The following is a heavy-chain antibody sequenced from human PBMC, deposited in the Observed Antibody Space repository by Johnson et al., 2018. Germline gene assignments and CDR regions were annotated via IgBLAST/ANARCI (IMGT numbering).Heavy chain of an antibody. CDR2: IWYDGMKK. CDR1: GFRFSSYG. Sequence: QVQLVQSGGGVVQPGGSLRLSCEASGFRFSSYGMHWVRQAPGKGLEWVAVIWYDGMKKYYVESVKGRFTISRDNFKNTLFRQMEGLRAEDTAFCFCVGYCSGGSCYSRDYHYYDMDLWGQGTAVIVAS. J-gene: IGHJ6*02. V-gene: IGHV3-33*01. CDR3: VGYCSGGSCYSRDYHYYDMDL. D-gene: IGHD2-15*01.